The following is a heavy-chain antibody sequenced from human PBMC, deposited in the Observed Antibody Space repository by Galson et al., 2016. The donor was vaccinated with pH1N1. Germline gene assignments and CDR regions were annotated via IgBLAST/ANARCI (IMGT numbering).Heavy chain of an antibody. J-gene: IGHJ4*02. Sequence: SLRLSCAGSRFSFSDYWMHWVRQAPGKGLEWVANINQDGSQKYYVDSVRGRFTISRDNAKNSLYLQMNSLRAEDTAVYYCARAIGASGAFWGQGTLVIVSS. V-gene: IGHV3-7*01. CDR2: INQDGSQK. CDR1: RFSFSDYW. CDR3: ARAIGASGAF. D-gene: IGHD6-13*01.